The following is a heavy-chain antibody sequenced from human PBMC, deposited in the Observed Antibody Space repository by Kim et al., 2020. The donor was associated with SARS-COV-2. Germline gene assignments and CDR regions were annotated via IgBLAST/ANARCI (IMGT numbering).Heavy chain of an antibody. V-gene: IGHV1-3*01. CDR3: ASPAHYCSSTSCYPRRAAPGEEEWDYYYYGMDV. J-gene: IGHJ6*02. CDR2: INAGNGNT. D-gene: IGHD2-2*01. CDR1: GYTFTSYA. Sequence: ASVKVSCKASGYTFTSYAMHWVRQAPGQRLEWMGWINAGNGNTKYSQKFQGRVTITRDTSASTAYMELSSLRSEDTAVYYCASPAHYCSSTSCYPRRAAPGEEEWDYYYYGMDVWGQGTTVTVSS.